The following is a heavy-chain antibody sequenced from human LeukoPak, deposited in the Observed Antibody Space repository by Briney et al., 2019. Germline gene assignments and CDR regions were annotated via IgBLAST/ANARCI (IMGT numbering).Heavy chain of an antibody. CDR1: GYTFTGYY. D-gene: IGHD4-17*01. Sequence: SVKLSCKASGYTFTGYYMHWVRQAPRQGLEWMGRINPNSGGTNYAQKLQGGVTRTRDTSIITAYMELSSLRSEGTVVYYCARALTTGTHYFDYRGEGTLVTV. CDR2: INPNSGGT. CDR3: ARALTTGTHYFDY. J-gene: IGHJ4*02. V-gene: IGHV1-2*01.